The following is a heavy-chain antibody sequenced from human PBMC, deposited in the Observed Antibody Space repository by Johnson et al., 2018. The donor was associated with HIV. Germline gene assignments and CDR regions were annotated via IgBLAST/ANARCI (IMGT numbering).Heavy chain of an antibody. V-gene: IGHV3-30-3*01. J-gene: IGHJ3*02. Sequence: QVQLVESGGGVVQPGRSLRLSCAASGFTFSSYDMHWVRQAPGKGLEWVAVISYDGSKKYYADFVKGRFTISRDNSKTTLYLQTNSLRAEDTAVYYCARERSYSSSWYGDAFDIWGQGTMVTVSS. CDR3: ARERSYSSSWYGDAFDI. D-gene: IGHD6-13*01. CDR2: ISYDGSKK. CDR1: GFTFSSYD.